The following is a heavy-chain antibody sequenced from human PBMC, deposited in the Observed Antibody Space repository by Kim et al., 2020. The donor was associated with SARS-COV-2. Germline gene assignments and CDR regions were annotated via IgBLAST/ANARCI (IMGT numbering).Heavy chain of an antibody. CDR3: ARELSRTCYYYGMAV. Sequence: ASVKVSCKASGYTFSSYGISWVRQAPGQGLEWMGWINGYNGHTNHAQKLQGRVTMTIDTSTSTAYMELRSLRSDDTAVYYCARELSRTCYYYGMAVWGQGTTVTVSS. CDR1: GYTFSSYG. J-gene: IGHJ6*02. V-gene: IGHV1-18*01. CDR2: INGYNGHT. D-gene: IGHD2-15*01.